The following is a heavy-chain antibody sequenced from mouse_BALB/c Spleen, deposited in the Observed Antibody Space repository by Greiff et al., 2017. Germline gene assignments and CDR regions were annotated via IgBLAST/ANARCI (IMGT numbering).Heavy chain of an antibody. J-gene: IGHJ4*01. Sequence: EVMLVESGGGLVQPGGSLKLSCAASGFTFSSYGMSWVRQTPDKRLELVATINSNGGSTYYPDSVKGRFTISRDNAKNTLYLQMSSLKSEDTAMYYCAREGRWAMDYWGQGTSVTVSS. D-gene: IGHD1-1*02. CDR1: GFTFSSYG. V-gene: IGHV5-6-3*01. CDR2: INSNGGST. CDR3: AREGRWAMDY.